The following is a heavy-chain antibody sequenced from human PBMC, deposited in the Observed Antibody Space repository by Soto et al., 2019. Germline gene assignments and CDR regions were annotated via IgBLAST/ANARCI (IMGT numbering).Heavy chain of an antibody. CDR2: INPNNGNT. D-gene: IGHD3-3*01. V-gene: IGHV1-18*04. J-gene: IGHJ4*02. CDR1: GYTYTGYY. Sequence: ASVKVSCKASGYTYTGYYMHWVRQAPGQGLEWMGWINPNNGNTNYAQKLQGRVTMTTDTSTSTAYMELRSLRSDDTAVYYCARALGKYYDFWSGYYTQFDYWGQGTLV. CDR3: ARALGKYYDFWSGYYTQFDY.